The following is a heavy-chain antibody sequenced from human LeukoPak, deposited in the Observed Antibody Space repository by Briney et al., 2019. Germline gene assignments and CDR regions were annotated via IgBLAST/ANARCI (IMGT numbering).Heavy chain of an antibody. Sequence: GASVKVSCKASGYTFNSYGISWVRQAPGQGLEWMGWISAYNGNTNYAQKLQGRVTMTTDTSTSTAYMELRSLRSDDTAVYYCARDHRGGIFGVVLGDAFDIWGQGTMATVSS. V-gene: IGHV1-18*01. D-gene: IGHD3-3*01. CDR3: ARDHRGGIFGVVLGDAFDI. CDR1: GYTFNSYG. CDR2: ISAYNGNT. J-gene: IGHJ3*02.